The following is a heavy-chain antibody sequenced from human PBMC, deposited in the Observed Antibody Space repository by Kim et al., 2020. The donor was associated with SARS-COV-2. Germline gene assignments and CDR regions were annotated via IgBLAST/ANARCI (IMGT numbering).Heavy chain of an antibody. J-gene: IGHJ3*02. Sequence: GESLKISCKGSGYSFTSYWIGWVRQMPGKGLEWMGIIYPGDSDTRYSPSFQGQVTISADKSISTAYLQWSSLKASDTAMYYCARHPLENNWNYDLAFDIWGQGTMVTVSS. CDR2: IYPGDSDT. CDR3: ARHPLENNWNYDLAFDI. D-gene: IGHD1-7*01. CDR1: GYSFTSYW. V-gene: IGHV5-51*01.